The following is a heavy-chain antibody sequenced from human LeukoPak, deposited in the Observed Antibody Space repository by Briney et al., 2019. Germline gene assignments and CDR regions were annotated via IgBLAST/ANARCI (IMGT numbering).Heavy chain of an antibody. CDR3: AKASMIVVVAPFDY. J-gene: IGHJ4*02. D-gene: IGHD3-22*01. Sequence: GGSLRLSCAASGFTFSSYAMSWVRQAPGKGLEWVSAISGSGGSTYYADSVKGRFTISRDNSKNTLYLQMNSLRAEDTAVHYCAKASMIVVVAPFDYWGQGTLVTVSS. CDR2: ISGSGGST. CDR1: GFTFSSYA. V-gene: IGHV3-23*01.